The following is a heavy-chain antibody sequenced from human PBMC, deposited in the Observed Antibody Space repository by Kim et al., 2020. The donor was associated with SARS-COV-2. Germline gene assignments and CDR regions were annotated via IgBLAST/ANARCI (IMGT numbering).Heavy chain of an antibody. Sequence: SETLSLTCTVSGGSISSGGYYWSWIRQHPGKGLEWIGYIYYSGSTYYNPSLKSRVTISVDTSKNQFSLKLSSVTAADTAVYYCARGSLTFRPWLYYYYGMDAGGQGTTATVSS. CDR1: GGSISSGGYY. CDR3: ARGSLTFRPWLYYYYGMDA. D-gene: IGHD5-12*01. CDR2: IYYSGST. V-gene: IGHV4-31*03. J-gene: IGHJ6*02.